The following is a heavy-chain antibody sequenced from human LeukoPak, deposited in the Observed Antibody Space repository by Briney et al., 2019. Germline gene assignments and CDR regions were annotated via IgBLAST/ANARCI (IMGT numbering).Heavy chain of an antibody. Sequence: GGSLRLSCAASGFTFDDYGMSWVRQAPGKGLEWVSGINWNGGSTGYADSVKGRFTISRDNAKNSLYLQMNSLRAEDTALYYCARGLYYYDSSGYYYLGYWGQGTLDTVSS. V-gene: IGHV3-20*04. CDR1: GFTFDDYG. CDR3: ARGLYYYDSSGYYYLGY. J-gene: IGHJ4*02. D-gene: IGHD3-22*01. CDR2: INWNGGST.